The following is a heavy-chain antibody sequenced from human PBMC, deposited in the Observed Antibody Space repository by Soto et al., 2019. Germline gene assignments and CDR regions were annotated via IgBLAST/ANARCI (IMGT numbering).Heavy chain of an antibody. CDR1: GFTFSSYS. CDR2: ISSSSTI. D-gene: IGHD3-3*01. J-gene: IGHJ6*03. CDR3: ARVISDDFWSGYYPSYYYYYMDV. Sequence: GGSLRLSCAASGFTFSSYSMNWVRQAPGKGLEWVSYISSSSTIYYADSVKGRFTISRDNAKNSLYLQMNRLRAEDTAVYYCARVISDDFWSGYYPSYYYYYMDVWGKGTTVTVSS. V-gene: IGHV3-48*01.